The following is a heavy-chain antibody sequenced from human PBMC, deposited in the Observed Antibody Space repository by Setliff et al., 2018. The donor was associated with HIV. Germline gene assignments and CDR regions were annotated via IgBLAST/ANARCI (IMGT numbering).Heavy chain of an antibody. D-gene: IGHD3-22*01. CDR2: IYYSGST. J-gene: IGHJ4*02. CDR3: AREATYYYDGSGYYYFDY. V-gene: IGHV4-59*01. Sequence: ETLSLTCTVSGGSISSYYWSWIRQPPGKGLEWIGYIYYSGSTNYNPSLKSRITISVDTSKNQFSLKLSSVTAADTAVYYCAREATYYYDGSGYYYFDYWGRGTLVTAPQ. CDR1: GGSISSYY.